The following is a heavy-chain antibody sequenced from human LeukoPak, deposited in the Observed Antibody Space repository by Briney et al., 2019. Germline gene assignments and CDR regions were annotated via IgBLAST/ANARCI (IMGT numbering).Heavy chain of an antibody. CDR1: GYTFTSYD. CDR3: ARVRVVPAAIRYYYGMDV. V-gene: IGHV1-8*01. J-gene: IGHJ6*02. CDR2: MNPNSGNT. D-gene: IGHD2-2*01. Sequence: ASVKVSCKASGYTFTSYDINWVRQATGQGLEWMGWMNPNSGNTGYAQKFQGRVTMTRNTSISTAYMELSSLRSEDTAVYYCARVRVVPAAIRYYYGMDVRAKGPRSPSP.